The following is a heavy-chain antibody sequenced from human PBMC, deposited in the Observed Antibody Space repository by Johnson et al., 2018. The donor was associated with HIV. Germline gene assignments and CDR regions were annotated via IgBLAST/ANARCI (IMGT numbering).Heavy chain of an antibody. CDR1: GFSFSSYW. Sequence: QVQLVESGGGLVQPGGSLRLSCAASGFSFSSYWMSWVRQAPGKGLEWVAVISYDGSNKYYADSVKGRFTISRDNSKNTLYLQMNSLRAEDTAVYYCAKGRGHAFDIWGQGTMVTVSS. D-gene: IGHD3-10*01. V-gene: IGHV3-30*18. J-gene: IGHJ3*02. CDR2: ISYDGSNK. CDR3: AKGRGHAFDI.